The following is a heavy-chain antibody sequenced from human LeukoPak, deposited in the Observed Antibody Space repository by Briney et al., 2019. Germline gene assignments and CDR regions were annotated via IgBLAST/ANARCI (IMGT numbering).Heavy chain of an antibody. CDR3: AKDGTYYDFWSGYYFDY. D-gene: IGHD3-3*01. V-gene: IGHV3-74*01. J-gene: IGHJ4*02. CDR2: INSDGSSI. Sequence: GGSLRLSCAASGFTFSSNWMHWVRQAPGKGLVWVSRINSDGSSIDYADSVKGRFTISRDNSKNTLYLQMNSLRAEDTAVYYCAKDGTYYDFWSGYYFDYWGQGTLVTVSS. CDR1: GFTFSSNW.